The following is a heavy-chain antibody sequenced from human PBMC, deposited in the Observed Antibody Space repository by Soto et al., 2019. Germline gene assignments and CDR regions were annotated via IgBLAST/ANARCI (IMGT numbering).Heavy chain of an antibody. CDR1: GGTFSSYA. Sequence: SVKVSCKASGGTFSSYAISRVRQAPGQGLEWMGGIIPIFGTANYAQKFQGRVTITADESTSTAYMELSSLRSEDTAVYYCARLPDYYDSSGSFGYWGQGTLVTVSS. J-gene: IGHJ4*02. D-gene: IGHD3-22*01. V-gene: IGHV1-69*13. CDR3: ARLPDYYDSSGSFGY. CDR2: IIPIFGTA.